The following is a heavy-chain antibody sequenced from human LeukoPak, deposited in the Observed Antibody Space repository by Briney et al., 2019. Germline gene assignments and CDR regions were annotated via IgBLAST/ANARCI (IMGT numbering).Heavy chain of an antibody. CDR2: IYPNSGGT. Sequence: ASVNVSFKASGYTFTGYYMHWVPQAPGQGLGWMGWIYPNSGGTNYAQKLQGRVTMTTDTSTSTAYMELRSMRSDDAAVYYCARAYYYDSSGYYNDFDYWGQGTLVTVSS. J-gene: IGHJ4*02. D-gene: IGHD3-22*01. V-gene: IGHV1-2*02. CDR3: ARAYYYDSSGYYNDFDY. CDR1: GYTFTGYY.